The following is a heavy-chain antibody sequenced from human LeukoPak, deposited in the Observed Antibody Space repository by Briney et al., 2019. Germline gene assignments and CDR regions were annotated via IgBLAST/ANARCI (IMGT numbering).Heavy chain of an antibody. CDR1: GGSINSGGHY. CDR3: AKISLEWLKGFDY. Sequence: PSETLSLTCDVSGGSINSGGHYWSWIRQHPGKGLEWVGIIYYSGNTYYNPSLKSRVTISVDTSKNQFSLKLSSVTAADTAVYYCAKISLEWLKGFDYWGQGTLVTVSS. D-gene: IGHD3-3*01. V-gene: IGHV4-31*11. J-gene: IGHJ4*02. CDR2: IYYSGNT.